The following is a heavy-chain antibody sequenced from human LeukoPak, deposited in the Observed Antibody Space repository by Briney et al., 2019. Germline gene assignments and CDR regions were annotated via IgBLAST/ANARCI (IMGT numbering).Heavy chain of an antibody. CDR3: ARVRYYDSSGYYYFDY. CDR1: GYTFTTYF. J-gene: IGHJ4*02. Sequence: ASVKVSCKASGYTFTTYFLHWVRQAPGQGLEWMGWISAYNGNTNYAQKLQGRVTMTTDTSTSTAYMELRSLRSDDTAVYYCARVRYYDSSGYYYFDYWGQGTLVTVSS. V-gene: IGHV1-18*04. D-gene: IGHD3-22*01. CDR2: ISAYNGNT.